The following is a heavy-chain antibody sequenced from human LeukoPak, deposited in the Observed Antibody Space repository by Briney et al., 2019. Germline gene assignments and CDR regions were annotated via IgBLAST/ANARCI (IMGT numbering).Heavy chain of an antibody. Sequence: PSETLSLTCAVYGGSFSGYYWSWIRQPPGKGLEWIGEINHSGSTNYNPSLKSRVTISVDTSKNQFSLKLSSVTAADTAVYYCARTPQDIVVVPAAIRENWFDPWGQGTLVTVSS. V-gene: IGHV4-34*01. J-gene: IGHJ5*02. CDR2: INHSGST. D-gene: IGHD2-2*02. CDR1: GGSFSGYY. CDR3: ARTPQDIVVVPAAIRENWFDP.